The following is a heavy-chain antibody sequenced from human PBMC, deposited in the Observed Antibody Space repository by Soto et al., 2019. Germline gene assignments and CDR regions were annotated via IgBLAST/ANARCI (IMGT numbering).Heavy chain of an antibody. V-gene: IGHV4-59*01. CDR2: VYDNGRP. CDR3: ERGVGSSPPRY. J-gene: IGHJ4*02. D-gene: IGHD3-9*01. Sequence: PSETLSLTCTISGGSIGVYYWSWIRQSPRQGLEWIGYVYDNGRPYYSPSLKSRVTISADTSKNQISLKLTSATAADTAVYYCERGVGSSPPRYWGRGTLVTVYS. CDR1: GGSIGVYY.